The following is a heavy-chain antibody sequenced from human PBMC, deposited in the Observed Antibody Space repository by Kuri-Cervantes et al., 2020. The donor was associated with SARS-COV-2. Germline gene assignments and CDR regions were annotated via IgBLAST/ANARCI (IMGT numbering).Heavy chain of an antibody. CDR2: IINSGGNT. Sequence: GESLKISCAASGFTFTSYAMNWVRQAPGKGLEWVSGIINSGGNTDYADSVKGRFTISRDNSKNTLYLQMNSLRAEDTAVYYCTKGMWELPPWGYYFDSWGQGTLVTVSS. V-gene: IGHV3-23*01. CDR3: TKGMWELPPWGYYFDS. J-gene: IGHJ4*02. CDR1: GFTFTSYA. D-gene: IGHD1-26*01.